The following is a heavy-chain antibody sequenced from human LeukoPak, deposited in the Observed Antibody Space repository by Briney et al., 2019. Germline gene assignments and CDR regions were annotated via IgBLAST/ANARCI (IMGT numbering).Heavy chain of an antibody. V-gene: IGHV5-51*01. Sequence: GESLKISCKGSGYSFTSYWIGWVRQMPGKGLEWMGIIYPGDSDTRYSPSFQGQVTISADKSISTAYLQWSSLKASDTAMYYCARPAPHHVGLYAFDIWGQGTMVTVSS. CDR1: GYSFTSYW. J-gene: IGHJ3*02. D-gene: IGHD2-15*01. CDR2: IYPGDSDT. CDR3: ARPAPHHVGLYAFDI.